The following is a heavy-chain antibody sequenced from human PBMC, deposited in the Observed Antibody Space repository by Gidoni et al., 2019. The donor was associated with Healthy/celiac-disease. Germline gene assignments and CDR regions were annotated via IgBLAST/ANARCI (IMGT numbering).Heavy chain of an antibody. D-gene: IGHD5-18*01. CDR1: GFTFSCYY. V-gene: IGHV3-11*06. Sequence: QVQLVESGGGLVKPGGSLSLSGEASGFTFSCYYLSWIRQAPGKGLEWVSYIISSSSYTNYADYVKGRFTISRDNAKNSLYLQMNSLRAEDKAVYYCARDRIQLWSPELYYYYGMDVWGQGTTVTVSS. J-gene: IGHJ6*02. CDR3: ARDRIQLWSPELYYYYGMDV. CDR2: IISSSSYT.